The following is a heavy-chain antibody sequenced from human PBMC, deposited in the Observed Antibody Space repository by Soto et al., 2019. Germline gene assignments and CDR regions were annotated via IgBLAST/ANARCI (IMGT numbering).Heavy chain of an antibody. D-gene: IGHD3-3*01. CDR2: IYSSGST. V-gene: IGHV4-30-4*01. CDR3: ARQGTIFGVVSPHYGMDV. Sequence: QVQLQESGPRLVKPSQTLSLTCTVSGGSIRGGDFYWTWIRQPPGKGLEWIGYIYSSGSTSYNPSVKSRVTISRDTSKNQFSLKLSSVTAADTAVYYCARQGTIFGVVSPHYGMDVWGQGTTVTVSS. J-gene: IGHJ6*02. CDR1: GGSIRGGDFY.